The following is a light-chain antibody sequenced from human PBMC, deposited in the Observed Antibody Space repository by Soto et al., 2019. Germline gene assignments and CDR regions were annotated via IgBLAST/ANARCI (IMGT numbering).Light chain of an antibody. Sequence: QSVLTQPASVSGSPGQSITISCTRTSSDVGGYNYVSWYQQYPGKAPKLMIYEVSNRPSGVSNRFSGSKSGNTASLTISGLQAEDEADYYCSSYTSSSTVVFGGGTKVTV. CDR2: EVS. J-gene: IGLJ2*01. CDR1: SSDVGGYNY. V-gene: IGLV2-14*01. CDR3: SSYTSSSTVV.